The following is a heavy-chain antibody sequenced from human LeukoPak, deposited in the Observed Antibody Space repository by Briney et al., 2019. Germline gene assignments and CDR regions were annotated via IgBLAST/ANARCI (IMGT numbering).Heavy chain of an antibody. V-gene: IGHV3-23*01. D-gene: IGHD2-2*01. CDR2: ISGRGDGT. CDR3: AKAEYCSSTTCYAFDV. CDR1: GYTFSSFA. J-gene: IGHJ3*01. Sequence: GGSLRLSCAASGYTFSSFAISWVRQGPGKGLEWVASISGRGDGTSYADSVKGRFTISRDNTKNTLYLQMNSLRAEDTAVYYCAKAEYCSSTTCYAFDVWGQGTMVTVSS.